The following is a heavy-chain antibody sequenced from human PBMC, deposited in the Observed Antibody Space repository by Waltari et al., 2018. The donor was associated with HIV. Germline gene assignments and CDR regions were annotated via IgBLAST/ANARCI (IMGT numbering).Heavy chain of an antibody. V-gene: IGHV4-34*02. Sequence: QVQVQQWGARLLKPSEPLSLTCRLYGGSSSPYYWTWVRQAPGGGLEWIGEITPSGRTNYSPSLKSRLSISLDTSKKSFLLTLNSVSAADSAVYYCGRGTQSAWELVGQWGQGALITVSS. CDR3: GRGTQSAWELVGQ. CDR2: ITPSGRT. J-gene: IGHJ4*02. CDR1: GGSSSPYY. D-gene: IGHD1-26*01.